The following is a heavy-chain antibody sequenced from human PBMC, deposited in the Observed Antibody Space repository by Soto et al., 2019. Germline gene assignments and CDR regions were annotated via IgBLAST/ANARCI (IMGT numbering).Heavy chain of an antibody. D-gene: IGHD3-9*01. CDR2: ISYDGSNK. CDR1: GFTFSSYA. Sequence: GGSLRLSCAASGFTFSSYAMHWVRQAPGKGLEWVAVISYDGSNKYYADSVKGRFTISRDNSKNTLYLQMNSLRAEDTAVYYCASLPIYYDILTGPRDWRHYYYGMDVWGQGTTVTVSS. V-gene: IGHV3-30-3*01. CDR3: ASLPIYYDILTGPRDWRHYYYGMDV. J-gene: IGHJ6*02.